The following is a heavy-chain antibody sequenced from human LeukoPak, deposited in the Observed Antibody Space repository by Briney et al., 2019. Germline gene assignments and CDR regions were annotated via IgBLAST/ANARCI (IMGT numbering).Heavy chain of an antibody. CDR1: GFTCSSYG. CDR3: AKDGGATTFRWFDP. J-gene: IGHJ5*02. Sequence: GGSLRLSCAASGFTCSSYGMHWVRQAPGKGLEWVAVRSYDGSNKYYADSVKGRFPIYRDNSKNTLYLQMNSLRADDTAVYYCAKDGGATTFRWFDPWGQGTLVTVSS. CDR2: RSYDGSNK. V-gene: IGHV3-30*18. D-gene: IGHD1-26*01.